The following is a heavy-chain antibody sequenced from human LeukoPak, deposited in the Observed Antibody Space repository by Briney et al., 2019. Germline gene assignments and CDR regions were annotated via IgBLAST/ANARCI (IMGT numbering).Heavy chain of an antibody. J-gene: IGHJ4*02. V-gene: IGHV3-23*01. D-gene: IGHD3-3*01. CDR3: AKDQATIFGVVPAFDY. Sequence: TGGSLRLSCAASGFTFSSYAMSWVRQAPGKGLEWVSAISGSGGGTYYADSVRGRFTISRDNSKNTLYLQMNGLRAEDTAVYCCAKDQATIFGVVPAFDYWGQGTLVTVSS. CDR1: GFTFSSYA. CDR2: ISGSGGGT.